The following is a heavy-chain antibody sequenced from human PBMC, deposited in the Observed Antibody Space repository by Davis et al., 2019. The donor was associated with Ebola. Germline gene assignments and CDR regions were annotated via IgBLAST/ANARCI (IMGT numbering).Heavy chain of an antibody. J-gene: IGHJ3*02. CDR1: GFTFRTYA. CDR3: AKGGDNSGWDDAFDI. D-gene: IGHD6-25*01. Sequence: GESLKISCAASGFTFRTYAMTWVRQAPGKGLEWVSAISGPGGSKFYADSVKGRFTVSRDNSKNTLYLQMNGLRVEDTAIYFCAKGGDNSGWDDAFDIWGQGTMVTVSS. V-gene: IGHV3-23*01. CDR2: ISGPGGSK.